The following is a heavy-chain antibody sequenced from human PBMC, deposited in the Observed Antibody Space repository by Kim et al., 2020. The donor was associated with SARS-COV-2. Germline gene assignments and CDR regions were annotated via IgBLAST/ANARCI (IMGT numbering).Heavy chain of an antibody. D-gene: IGHD1-26*01. Sequence: GGSLRLSCAASGFTFRTYWMHWVRQAPGRGLVWVSRINSDGTLLTYTDSVKGRFTVSRDNAKNTLYLQMNSLRDEDTAIYYCASWVGDNWGQGTLVTVSS. J-gene: IGHJ4*02. CDR2: INSDGTLL. CDR1: GFTFRTYW. CDR3: ASWVGDN. V-gene: IGHV3-74*01.